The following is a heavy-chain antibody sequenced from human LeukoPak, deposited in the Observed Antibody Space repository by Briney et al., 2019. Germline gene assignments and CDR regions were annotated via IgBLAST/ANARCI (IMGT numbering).Heavy chain of an antibody. Sequence: GGSLRLSCAASGFTFDDYAMHWVRQAPGKGLEWVSLISGDGGSTYYADSVKGRFTISRDNSKNSLYLQMNSLRTEDIALYYCAKVDCSSTSCYYYYGMDVWGQGTTVTVSS. D-gene: IGHD2-2*01. CDR3: AKVDCSSTSCYYYYGMDV. CDR2: ISGDGGST. CDR1: GFTFDDYA. J-gene: IGHJ6*02. V-gene: IGHV3-43*02.